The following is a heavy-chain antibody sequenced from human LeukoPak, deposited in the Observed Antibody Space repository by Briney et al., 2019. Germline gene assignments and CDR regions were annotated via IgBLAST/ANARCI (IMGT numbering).Heavy chain of an antibody. D-gene: IGHD3-9*01. CDR1: GYTFTSYG. CDR3: ARDRSQGYFDWLLSNTNAFDI. CDR2: ISAYNGNT. J-gene: IGHJ3*02. Sequence: ASVKVSCKASGYTFTSYGISWVRQAPGQGLEWMGWISAYNGNTNYAQKLQGRVTMTTDTSTSTAYMELRSLRSDDTAVYYCARDRSQGYFDWLLSNTNAFDIWGQGTMVTVSS. V-gene: IGHV1-18*01.